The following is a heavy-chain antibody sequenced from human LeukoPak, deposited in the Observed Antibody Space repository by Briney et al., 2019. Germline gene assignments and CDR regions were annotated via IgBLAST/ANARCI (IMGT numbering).Heavy chain of an antibody. CDR1: GGSISSSSYY. V-gene: IGHV4-39*07. CDR2: IYYSGST. CDR3: ARELKNYFDY. J-gene: IGHJ4*02. Sequence: PSETLSLTCTVSGGSISSSSYYWGWIRQPPGKGLEWIGSIYYSGSTYYNPSLKSRVTISVDTSKNQFSLKLGSVTAADTAVYYCARELKNYFDYWGQGTLVTVSS.